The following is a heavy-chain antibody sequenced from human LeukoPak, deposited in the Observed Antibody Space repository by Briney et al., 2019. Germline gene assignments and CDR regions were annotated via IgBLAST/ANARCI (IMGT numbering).Heavy chain of an antibody. D-gene: IGHD6-13*01. J-gene: IGHJ4*02. CDR1: GASVSSGGYF. CDR3: ARAAGGSRFNYFDY. CDR2: IEYSKNT. V-gene: IGHV4-61*08. Sequence: SETLSLTCTVAGASVSSGGYFWNWIRQSPGKGLEWIGYIEYSKNTNYNTSFKSRISISDDTSKNQISLRLTSVNFADTAIYFCARAAGGSRFNYFDYWGQGTLVTVAS.